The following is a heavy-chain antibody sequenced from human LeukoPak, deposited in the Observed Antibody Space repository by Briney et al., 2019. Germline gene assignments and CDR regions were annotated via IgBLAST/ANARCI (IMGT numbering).Heavy chain of an antibody. J-gene: IGHJ4*02. CDR1: GGSISSRY. CDR2: IYTSGST. Sequence: SETLSLTCTVSGGSISSRYWSWIRQPPGKGLEWIGYIYTSGSTNYNPSLKSRVTISVDTSKNQFSLRLSSVTAADTAMYFCARAYSRSYSHFDDWGQGTLVTVSS. V-gene: IGHV4-4*09. D-gene: IGHD1-26*01. CDR3: ARAYSRSYSHFDD.